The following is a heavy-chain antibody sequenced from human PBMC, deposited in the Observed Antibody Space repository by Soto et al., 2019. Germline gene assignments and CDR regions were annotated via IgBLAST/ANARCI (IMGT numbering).Heavy chain of an antibody. D-gene: IGHD6-6*01. CDR2: IYHTGST. Sequence: SETLSLTCSVSGGSISTVGHYWTWIRQPPGKGLEWIGSIYHTGSTYYSKSLRSRLTMSVDTSKSQFSLRLSSVTAADTAVYYCAHHQRTTARQLGYFDYWGQGTLVTVSS. J-gene: IGHJ4*02. CDR3: AHHQRTTARQLGYFDY. CDR1: GGSISTVGHY. V-gene: IGHV4-31*03.